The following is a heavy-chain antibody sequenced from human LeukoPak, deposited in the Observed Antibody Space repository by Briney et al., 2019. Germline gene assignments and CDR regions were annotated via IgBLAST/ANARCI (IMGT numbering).Heavy chain of an antibody. CDR2: IIPIFGTA. V-gene: IGHV1-69*01. CDR3: ARGSSRDGYNTAFDY. J-gene: IGHJ4*02. CDR1: GGTFSSYA. D-gene: IGHD5-24*01. Sequence: GASVKVSCKASGGTFSSYAISWVRQAPGQGLEWMGGIIPIFGTANYAQKFQGRVTITADESTCTAYMELSSLRSEDTAVYYCARGSSRDGYNTAFDYWGQGTLVTVSS.